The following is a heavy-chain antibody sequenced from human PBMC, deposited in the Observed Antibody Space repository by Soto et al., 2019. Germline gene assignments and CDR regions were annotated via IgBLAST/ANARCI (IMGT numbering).Heavy chain of an antibody. CDR2: IHYSGTT. CDR3: ARDLRVCIDGECGGSYYYYAMDV. D-gene: IGHD2-8*01. Sequence: HVQLRESGPGLVKSSQTLILTCAVSSGSINSDTYYWSWIRQHPGKGLEWIGNIHYSGTTYYNPSLKSRVTLSGDTSVSQSSLKLSSVTAADTPVDYCARDLRVCIDGECGGSYYYYAMDVWGHGTTVTVSS. CDR1: SGSINSDTYY. J-gene: IGHJ6*02. V-gene: IGHV4-31*11.